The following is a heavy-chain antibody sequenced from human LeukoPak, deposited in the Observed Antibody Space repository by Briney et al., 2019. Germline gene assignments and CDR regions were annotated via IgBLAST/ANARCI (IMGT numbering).Heavy chain of an antibody. CDR3: ARDRVGATDYFDY. J-gene: IGHJ4*02. CDR1: GFTFSSYG. Sequence: HPGGSLRLSCAASGFTFSSYGMHWVRQAPGKGLEWVAVISYDGSNKYYADSVKGRFTISRDNSKNTLYLQMNSLRAEDTAVYYCARDRVGATDYFDYWGQGTLVTVSS. CDR2: ISYDGSNK. D-gene: IGHD1-26*01. V-gene: IGHV3-30*19.